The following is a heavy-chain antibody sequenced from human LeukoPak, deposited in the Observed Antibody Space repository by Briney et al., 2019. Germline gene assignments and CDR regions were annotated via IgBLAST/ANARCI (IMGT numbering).Heavy chain of an antibody. D-gene: IGHD6-19*01. J-gene: IGHJ4*02. CDR3: ARDCLSSGWSDEIDY. Sequence: QPGGSLRLSCAASGFNFSSYWMHWVRQAPGKGLVWVSLIKSDATTTIYADSVKGRFTISRDHAKNTLYLQMNSLRAEDTAVYYCARDCLSSGWSDEIDYWGQGTLVTVSS. CDR2: IKSDATTT. V-gene: IGHV3-74*01. CDR1: GFNFSSYW.